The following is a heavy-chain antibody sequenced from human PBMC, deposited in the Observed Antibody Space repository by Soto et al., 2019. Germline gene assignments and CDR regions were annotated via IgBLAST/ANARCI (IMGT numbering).Heavy chain of an antibody. V-gene: IGHV2-26*01. Sequence: QVTLRESGPVLVKPTETLTLTCNVSGFSLTTGRMGVSWIRQPPGKALEWLAHIFSDAERSYSRSLQGRLTVSKVGSGSHVVLTTTNMDPVDTGTYFCVRMNAESYSSYYAMDVWGQGTTVTVSS. J-gene: IGHJ6*02. CDR2: IFSDAER. CDR3: VRMNAESYSSYYAMDV. D-gene: IGHD3-10*01. CDR1: GFSLTTGRMG.